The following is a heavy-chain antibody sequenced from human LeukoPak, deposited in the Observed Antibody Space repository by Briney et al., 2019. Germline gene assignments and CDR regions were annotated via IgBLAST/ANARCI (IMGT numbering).Heavy chain of an antibody. V-gene: IGHV1-46*01. CDR3: ARATYCSGGSCYFDY. Sequence: ASVKVSCKASGYTFTSYYMHWVRQAPGQGLEWMGIINPSGGSTSYAQKFQGRVTMTRDTSTGTVYMELSSLRSEDTAVYYCARATYCSGGSCYFDYWGQGTLVTVSS. CDR2: INPSGGST. J-gene: IGHJ4*02. CDR1: GYTFTSYY. D-gene: IGHD2-15*01.